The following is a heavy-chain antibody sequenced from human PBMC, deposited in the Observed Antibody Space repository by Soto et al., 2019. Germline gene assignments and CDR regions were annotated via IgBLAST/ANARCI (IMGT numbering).Heavy chain of an antibody. Sequence: GGSLRLSCAASGFTFSSYAMSWVRQAPGKGLEWVSAISGSGGSTYYADSVKGRFTISRDNSKNTLYLQMNGLRAEDTAVYYCAIHYELRYFDWLLGIGVYYMDVWGKGTTVTVSS. CDR2: ISGSGGST. J-gene: IGHJ6*03. V-gene: IGHV3-23*01. CDR1: GFTFSSYA. D-gene: IGHD3-9*01. CDR3: AIHYELRYFDWLLGIGVYYMDV.